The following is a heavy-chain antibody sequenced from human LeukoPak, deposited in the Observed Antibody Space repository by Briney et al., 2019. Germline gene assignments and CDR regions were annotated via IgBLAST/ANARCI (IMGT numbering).Heavy chain of an antibody. CDR1: GYIFTSYY. Sequence: ASVKVSCKTSGYIFTSYYIHWVRQAPGQGLEWMGIINPSGGSSYYAQKFQGRVTLTSDMSTSTMYMDLRSLRSEDTAFYYCARSVETANSKNWGQGTLVSVSS. J-gene: IGHJ4*02. CDR3: ARSVETANSKN. V-gene: IGHV1-46*01. D-gene: IGHD5-18*01. CDR2: INPSGGSS.